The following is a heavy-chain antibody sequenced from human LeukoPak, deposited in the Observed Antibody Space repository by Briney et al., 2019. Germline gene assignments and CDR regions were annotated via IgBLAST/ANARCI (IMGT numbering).Heavy chain of an antibody. CDR3: ASTYYDFWSGYSPYYYYMDV. Sequence: ASAKVSCKASGGAFSSYAISWVRQDPGQGLEWMGGIIPTIGTANYAQKFQGRVTITTDESTSPAYMELSSLRSEDPAVYYCASTYYDFWSGYSPYYYYMDVWGKGTTVTVSS. CDR2: IIPTIGTA. D-gene: IGHD3-3*01. J-gene: IGHJ6*03. V-gene: IGHV1-69*05. CDR1: GGAFSSYA.